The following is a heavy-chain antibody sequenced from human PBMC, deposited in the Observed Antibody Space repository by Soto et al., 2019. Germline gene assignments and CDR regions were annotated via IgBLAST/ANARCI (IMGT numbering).Heavy chain of an antibody. CDR2: INPNSGGT. V-gene: IGHV1-2*04. J-gene: IGHJ4*02. D-gene: IGHD3-10*01. Sequence: GASVKVSCKASGYTFTGYYMHWVRQAPGQGLEWMGWINPNSGGTNYAQKFQGWVTMTRDTSISTAYMELSRLRSDDTAVYYCARESYYYGSGSYYNAYYFDYWGQGTLVTVSS. CDR3: ARESYYYGSGSYYNAYYFDY. CDR1: GYTFTGYY.